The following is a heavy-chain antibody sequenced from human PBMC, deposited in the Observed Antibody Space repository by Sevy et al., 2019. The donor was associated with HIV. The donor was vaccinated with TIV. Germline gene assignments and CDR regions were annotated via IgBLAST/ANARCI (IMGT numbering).Heavy chain of an antibody. D-gene: IGHD3-22*01. V-gene: IGHV4-31*03. CDR3: ARDYDSRGAVGYDPDAFDM. J-gene: IGHJ3*02. CDR2: MYYSGST. CDR1: GASISSGGHY. Sequence: SETLSLTCTVSGASISSGGHYWSWIRQDPGKGLELIGTMYYSGSTYYSPSLTSRVTISRDTSKNQFSLSLRSVTAADTAVYYCARDYDSRGAVGYDPDAFDMWGQGTMVTVSS.